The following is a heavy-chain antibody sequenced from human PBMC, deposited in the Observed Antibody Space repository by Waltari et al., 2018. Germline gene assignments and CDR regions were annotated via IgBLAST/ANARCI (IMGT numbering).Heavy chain of an antibody. CDR1: GFSFSNVA. D-gene: IGHD3-10*01. Sequence: QVHLVESGGGVVQPGGSLRLSCEVSGFSFSNVAMHWVRQVPGKGLEWVALSSYDGSHKFYAESVGGRFTISRDNSKNTVYLQMNDLRAEDTAVFYCAKAGITLVRDYFDYWGLGTLVTVSS. CDR3: AKAGITLVRDYFDY. J-gene: IGHJ4*02. CDR2: SSYDGSHK. V-gene: IGHV3-30*18.